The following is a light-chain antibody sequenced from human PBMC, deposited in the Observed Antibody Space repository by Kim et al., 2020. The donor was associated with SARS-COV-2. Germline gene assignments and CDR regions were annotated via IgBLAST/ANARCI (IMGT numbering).Light chain of an antibody. V-gene: IGKV1-39*01. J-gene: IGKJ4*01. Sequence: DIQMTQSPSSLSASVGDRVTITCRASQSISSYLNWYQQKPGKAPKLLIYGASSLHSGVPSRFSGSGSGTDFTLTISSLQPEDFATYYCQQSYSTPGVTFGGGTKVDIK. CDR1: QSISSY. CDR2: GAS. CDR3: QQSYSTPGVT.